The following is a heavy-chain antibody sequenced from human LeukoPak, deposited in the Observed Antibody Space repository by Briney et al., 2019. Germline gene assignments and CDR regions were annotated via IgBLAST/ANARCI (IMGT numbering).Heavy chain of an antibody. Sequence: SQTLSLTCTVSGGSISSGSYYWSWIRQPAGKGLEWIGRIYTSGSTNYNPSLKSRVTISVDTSKNQFSLKLSSVTAADTAVYYCARGYQLQPDAFDIWGQGTMVTVSS. CDR3: ARGYQLQPDAFDI. D-gene: IGHD2-2*01. V-gene: IGHV4-61*02. J-gene: IGHJ3*02. CDR2: IYTSGST. CDR1: GGSISSGSYY.